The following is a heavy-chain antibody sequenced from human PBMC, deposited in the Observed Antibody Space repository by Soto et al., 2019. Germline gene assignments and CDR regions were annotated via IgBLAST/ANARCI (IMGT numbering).Heavy chain of an antibody. D-gene: IGHD2-2*01. CDR2: IVVGSGNT. J-gene: IGHJ6*02. V-gene: IGHV1-58*02. CDR3: AAPSSTSYSAGVLMDV. Sequence: QMQLVQSGPEVKKPGTSVKVSCKASGFTFTSSAMQWVRQARGQRLEWIGWIVVGSGNTNYAQKFQERVTITRDMSTSTAYMELSSLRSEDTAVYYCAAPSSTSYSAGVLMDVWGQGTTVTVSS. CDR1: GFTFTSSA.